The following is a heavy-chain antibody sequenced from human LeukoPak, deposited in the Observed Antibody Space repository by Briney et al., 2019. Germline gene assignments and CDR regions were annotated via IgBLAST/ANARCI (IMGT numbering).Heavy chain of an antibody. CDR2: IYYSGST. D-gene: IGHD5-12*01. Sequence: PSETLSLTCTVSGGSISSYYWSWIWQPPGKGLEWIGYIYYSGSTKYNPALKSRVTISVDTSKNQFSLNLRSVTAADTAVYYCARVDSGDSIDYWGQGTLVTVSS. CDR1: GGSISSYY. J-gene: IGHJ4*02. CDR3: ARVDSGDSIDY. V-gene: IGHV4-59*01.